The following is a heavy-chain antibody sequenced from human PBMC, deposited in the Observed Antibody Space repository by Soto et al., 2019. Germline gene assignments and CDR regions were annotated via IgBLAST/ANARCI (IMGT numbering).Heavy chain of an antibody. CDR2: IYYSGST. D-gene: IGHD4-4*01. CDR1: GGSISSYY. V-gene: IGHV4-59*01. Sequence: SETLSLTCTVSGGSISSYYWSWIRQPPGKGLEWIGYIYYSGSTNYNPSLKSRVTISVDTSKNQFSLKLSSVTAADTAVYYCARGYSNRIVRDRVYGMDVWGQGTTVTVSS. J-gene: IGHJ6*02. CDR3: ARGYSNRIVRDRVYGMDV.